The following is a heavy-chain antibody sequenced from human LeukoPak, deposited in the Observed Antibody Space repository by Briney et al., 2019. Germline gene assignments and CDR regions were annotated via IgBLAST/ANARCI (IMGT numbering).Heavy chain of an antibody. J-gene: IGHJ4*02. V-gene: IGHV3-7*01. CDR2: IKQDGSEK. CDR3: ARDLLREYDYGDYGRDY. D-gene: IGHD4-17*01. CDR1: GFTFSTSW. Sequence: GGSLRLSCAASGFTFSTSWMSWVRQAPGKGLEWVANIKQDGSEKYYVDSVKGRFTISRDNAKNSLYLQMNSLRAEDTAVYYCARDLLREYDYGDYGRDYWGQGTLVTVSS.